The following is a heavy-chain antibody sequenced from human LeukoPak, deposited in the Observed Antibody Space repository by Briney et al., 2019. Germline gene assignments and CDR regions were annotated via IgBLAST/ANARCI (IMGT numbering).Heavy chain of an antibody. Sequence: GGSLRLSCAASGFTFDDYTMHWVRQAPGKGLEWVSLISWDGGSTYYADSVKGRFTISRDNSKNSLYLQMNSLRTEDTALYYCAKVARGKQWLVRDWGQGTLVAVSS. CDR3: AKVARGKQWLVRD. J-gene: IGHJ4*02. D-gene: IGHD6-19*01. CDR1: GFTFDDYT. V-gene: IGHV3-43*01. CDR2: ISWDGGST.